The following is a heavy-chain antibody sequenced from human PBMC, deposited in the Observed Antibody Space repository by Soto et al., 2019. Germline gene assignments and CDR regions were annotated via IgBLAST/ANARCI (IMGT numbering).Heavy chain of an antibody. CDR1: GLTFSSYG. CDR2: IWYDGSNK. Sequence: PGGSLRLSCAASGLTFSSYGMHWVRQAPGKGLEWVAVIWYDGSNKYYADSVKGRFTISRDNSKNTLYLQMNSLRAEDTAVYYCARDPLMIRPGRVGTTNWFDPWGQGT. V-gene: IGHV3-33*01. J-gene: IGHJ5*02. CDR3: ARDPLMIRPGRVGTTNWFDP. D-gene: IGHD1-7*01.